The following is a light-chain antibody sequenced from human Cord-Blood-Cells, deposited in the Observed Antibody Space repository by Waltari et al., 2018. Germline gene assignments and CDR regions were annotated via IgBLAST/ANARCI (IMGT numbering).Light chain of an antibody. CDR1: PSISIY. J-gene: IGKJ2*01. CDR2: AAS. CDR3: QHSYSTPYT. V-gene: IGKV1-39*01. Sequence: IQMTQSPSSVSASVGERDTITLRASPSISIYLNLYQQKPGNAPKLLIYAASSLQSGVPSRFSGRGSGTDFTLTISSLQPEDFATYYCQHSYSTPYTFGQGTKLEIK.